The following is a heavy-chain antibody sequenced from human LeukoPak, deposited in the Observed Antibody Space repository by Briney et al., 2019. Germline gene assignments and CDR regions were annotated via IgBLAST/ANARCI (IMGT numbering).Heavy chain of an antibody. D-gene: IGHD6-13*01. Sequence: SESLSLTCTVSGGSISSNNYFWGWIRQPPGKGLEWIGSIYDSGSTYYNPSLKSRVTISVDTSKNQFSLKLNSVTAADTAMYYCASIAAAGMAPFDIWGQGTMVTVSS. CDR2: IYDSGST. V-gene: IGHV4-39*01. CDR1: GGSISSNNYF. CDR3: ASIAAAGMAPFDI. J-gene: IGHJ3*02.